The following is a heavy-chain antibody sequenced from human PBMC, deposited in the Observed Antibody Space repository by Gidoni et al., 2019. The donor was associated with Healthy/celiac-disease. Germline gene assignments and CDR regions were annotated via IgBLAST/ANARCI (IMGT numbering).Heavy chain of an antibody. Sequence: QVQLVQSGAEVKKPGASVKVSCKASGYTFTGYYMHWVRQAPGQGLEWMGWINPNSGGTNYEKKFQGRVTMTRETSIRTAYRELSRLRPDETAWYYWARKGDYDFWGGYFSYWGQGTLSPSPQ. V-gene: IGHV1-2*02. J-gene: IGHJ4*02. CDR2: INPNSGGT. CDR1: GYTFTGYY. CDR3: ARKGDYDFWGGYFSY. D-gene: IGHD3-3*01.